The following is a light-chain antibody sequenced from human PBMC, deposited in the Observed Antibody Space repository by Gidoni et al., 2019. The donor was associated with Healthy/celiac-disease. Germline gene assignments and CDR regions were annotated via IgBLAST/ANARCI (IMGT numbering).Light chain of an antibody. CDR2: DSS. CDR1: QSVSSY. J-gene: IGKJ1*01. Sequence: ENVWTQSPATLSLSPGERATLSCRASQSVSSYLAWYQQKPGQAPRLLIYDSSTRDTGIPAMFSGSGSGTDFTLTISSLEPEDFAVYYCQQRSNWPRTFXQXTKVEIK. V-gene: IGKV3-11*01. CDR3: QQRSNWPRT.